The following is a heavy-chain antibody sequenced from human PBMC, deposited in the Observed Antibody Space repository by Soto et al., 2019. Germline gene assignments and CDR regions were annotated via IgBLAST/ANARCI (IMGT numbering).Heavy chain of an antibody. V-gene: IGHV4-59*01. D-gene: IGHD6-13*01. CDR1: GGSISSYY. CDR2: IYYSGST. CDR3: ARYRVAAAGNFAY. Sequence: SETLSLTCXVSGGSISSYYWSWIRQPPGKGLEWIGYIYYSGSTNYNPSLKSRVTISVDTSKNQFSLKLSSVTAADTAVYYCARYRVAAAGNFAYWGQGTLVTVSS. J-gene: IGHJ4*02.